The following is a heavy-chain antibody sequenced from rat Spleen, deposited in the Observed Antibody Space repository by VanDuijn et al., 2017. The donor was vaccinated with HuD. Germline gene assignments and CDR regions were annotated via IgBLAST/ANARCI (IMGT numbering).Heavy chain of an antibody. Sequence: EVQLVESGGGLVQPGRSLKLSCVASGFTFNNYWMTWVRQAPGMGLEWVASISNARGITYYADPVKGRFTISRDIANSTLYLRMNSLRSEDTATYYCVTGIWFAYWGQGTLVTVSS. D-gene: IGHD1-4*01. CDR2: ISNARGIT. CDR3: VTGIWFAY. CDR1: GFTFNNYW. J-gene: IGHJ3*01. V-gene: IGHV5-31*01.